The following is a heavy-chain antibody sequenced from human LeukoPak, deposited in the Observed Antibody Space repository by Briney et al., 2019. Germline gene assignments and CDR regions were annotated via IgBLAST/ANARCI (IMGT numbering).Heavy chain of an antibody. D-gene: IGHD5-24*01. Sequence: GGSLRLSCAASGFTFTTYWRLWVRQAPGKGLEWVAKIKQDGSEEYYVDSVRGRFTVSRDNAKNSVYLQINSLRAEDTAVYYCATRNNGCPYHWGQGTLVTVSS. CDR1: GFTFTTYW. V-gene: IGHV3-7*01. J-gene: IGHJ4*02. CDR3: ATRNNGCPYH. CDR2: IKQDGSEE.